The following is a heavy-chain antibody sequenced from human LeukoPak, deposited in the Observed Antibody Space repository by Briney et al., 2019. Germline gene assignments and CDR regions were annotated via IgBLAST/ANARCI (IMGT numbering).Heavy chain of an antibody. CDR3: ARAKGIVLRYFDWLPDYYMDV. J-gene: IGHJ6*03. Sequence: GASVKVSCKASGYTFTTYYMHWVRQAPGQGLEWMGIINPGGGSTTYAQKFRGRVTMTRDTSTSTVYMELSSLRSEDTAVYYCARAKGIVLRYFDWLPDYYMDVWGKGTTVTVSS. V-gene: IGHV1-46*01. CDR1: GYTFTTYY. CDR2: INPGGGST. D-gene: IGHD3-9*01.